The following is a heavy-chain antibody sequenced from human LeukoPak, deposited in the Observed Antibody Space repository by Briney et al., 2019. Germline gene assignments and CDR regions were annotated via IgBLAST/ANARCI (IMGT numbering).Heavy chain of an antibody. D-gene: IGHD2-15*01. J-gene: IGHJ4*02. V-gene: IGHV3-21*01. CDR1: GFTFSSYG. CDR2: ISSSSSYI. Sequence: PGGSLRLSCAASGFTFSSYGMNWVRQAPGKGLEWVSSISSSSSYIYYADSVKGRFTISRDNAKNSLYLQMNSLRAEDTAVYYCARDCSGGSCYSDWGQGTLVTVSS. CDR3: ARDCSGGSCYSD.